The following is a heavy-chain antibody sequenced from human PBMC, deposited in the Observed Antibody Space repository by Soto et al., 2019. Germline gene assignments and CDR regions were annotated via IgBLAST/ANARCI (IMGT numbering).Heavy chain of an antibody. CDR1: GGSVSSGSYY. Sequence: QVQLQQWGAGLLKPSETLSLTCAVYGGSVSSGSYYWSWIRQPPGKGLEWIGEMSHSGGTHFNQSLKSRVTLSVDTSKNQSSLKMSFVTAADTALYYCARVERGTATTVVDAFDIWGPGTMVTVSS. V-gene: IGHV4-34*01. CDR2: MSHSGGT. D-gene: IGHD1-1*01. J-gene: IGHJ3*02. CDR3: ARVERGTATTVVDAFDI.